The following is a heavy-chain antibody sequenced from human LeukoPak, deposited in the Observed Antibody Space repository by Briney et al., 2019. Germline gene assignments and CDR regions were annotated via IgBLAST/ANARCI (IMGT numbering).Heavy chain of an antibody. Sequence: GGSLRLSCAVSGFTVSNDYMSWVRQAPGKGLEWVSVIYGGGDTYYADSVRGRFTISRDNSNNTLYLQMNSLRAEDTAVYYCAGRGFIAAAGYFYYGMDVWGQGTTVTVSS. V-gene: IGHV3-53*01. CDR2: IYGGGDT. D-gene: IGHD6-13*01. CDR1: GFTVSNDY. CDR3: AGRGFIAAAGYFYYGMDV. J-gene: IGHJ6*02.